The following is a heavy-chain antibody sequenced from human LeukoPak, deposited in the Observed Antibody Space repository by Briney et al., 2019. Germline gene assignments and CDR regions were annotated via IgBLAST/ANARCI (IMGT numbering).Heavy chain of an antibody. J-gene: IGHJ3*02. Sequence: GGSLRLSCAASGFVFSTYNMKWVRQAPGKGLEWVSSIGSGGNYRYYGDSVKGRFTISRDNAKNSLFLQMNSLRAEDTAVYYCARDCGGTSCPGVAFDICGQGTMVTVSS. CDR2: IGSGGNYR. V-gene: IGHV3-21*01. CDR1: GFVFSTYN. D-gene: IGHD2-2*01. CDR3: ARDCGGTSCPGVAFDI.